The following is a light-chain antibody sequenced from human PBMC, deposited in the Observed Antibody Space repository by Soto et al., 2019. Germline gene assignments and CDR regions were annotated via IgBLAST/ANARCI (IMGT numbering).Light chain of an antibody. CDR3: SSFSRSTPLV. J-gene: IGLJ1*01. CDR2: DVT. CDR1: SSDFGGYNY. V-gene: IGLV2-14*03. Sequence: QSVLTQPPSASGSSGRSVTISCTGTSSDFGGYNYVSWYQRHPGTAPKLIIYDVTLRPSGVSNRFSGSKSGNTASLTISGLQAEDEADFYCSSFSRSTPLVFGTGTKVTVL.